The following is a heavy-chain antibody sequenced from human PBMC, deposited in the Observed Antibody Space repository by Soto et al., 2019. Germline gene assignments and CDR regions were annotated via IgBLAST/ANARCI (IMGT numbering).Heavy chain of an antibody. J-gene: IGHJ5*02. CDR1: GYSFSGSA. V-gene: IGHV3-73*01. CDR2: VADKNENYVT. D-gene: IGHD1-26*01. CDR3: SKYSGNSTIPAA. Sequence: PGGSLRLSCAASGYSFSGSAIHWVRQASVKGLEFVGRVADKNENYVTTYSASVHGIFILSIDYSNNTTYLLINSLNTYDTAIYSCSKYSGNSTIPAALGQGTLVTVST.